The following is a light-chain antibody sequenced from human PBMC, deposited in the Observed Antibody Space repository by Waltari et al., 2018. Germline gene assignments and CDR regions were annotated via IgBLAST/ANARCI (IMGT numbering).Light chain of an antibody. J-gene: IGKJ1*01. CDR3: QKYESLPAT. V-gene: IGKV3-20*01. Sequence: EIMLTQSPGTLSLSPGERATLSCRASQSISRYLAWYQQKPGQAPRLLIYEASRRATGTPDRFSGIGSGTDFSLTISRLEPEDFAVYYCQKYESLPATFGQGTKVEIK. CDR2: EAS. CDR1: QSISRY.